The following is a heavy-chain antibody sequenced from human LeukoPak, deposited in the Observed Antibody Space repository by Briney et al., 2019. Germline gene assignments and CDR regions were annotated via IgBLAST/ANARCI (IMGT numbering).Heavy chain of an antibody. D-gene: IGHD3-22*01. CDR3: AKEEGAYDSRGYRYYYYYMDV. V-gene: IGHV3-23*01. CDR1: GFTFSSYA. CDR2: ISGSGGST. J-gene: IGHJ6*03. Sequence: GGSLRLSCAASGFTFSSYAMSWVRQAPGKGLEWVSAISGSGGSTYYADSVKGRFTISRDNSKNTLYLQMNSLRAEDTAVYYCAKEEGAYDSRGYRYYYYYMDVWGKGTTVTVSS.